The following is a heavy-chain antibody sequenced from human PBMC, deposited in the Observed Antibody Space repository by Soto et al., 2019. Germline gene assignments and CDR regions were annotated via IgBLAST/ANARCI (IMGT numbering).Heavy chain of an antibody. Sequence: PSETLSLTCTVSGDSISSGDYYWSWIRQPPGKGLEWIAYIYYSGSTNYNPSLNSRVTISVDTSKNQFSLKLNSVTAADTAVYYCARVPPGNSVEGYYFDRWGLGTLVTVSS. J-gene: IGHJ4*02. CDR2: IYYSGST. CDR3: ARVPPGNSVEGYYFDR. V-gene: IGHV4-61*08. D-gene: IGHD4-4*01. CDR1: GDSISSGDYY.